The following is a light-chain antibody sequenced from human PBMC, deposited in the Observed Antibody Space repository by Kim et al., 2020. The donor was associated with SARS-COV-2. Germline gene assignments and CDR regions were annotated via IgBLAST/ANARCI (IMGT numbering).Light chain of an antibody. CDR2: YAS. J-gene: IGLJ3*02. V-gene: IGLV3-21*04. CDR1: NIGSKS. CDR3: QVWDSSSDHPV. Sequence: SYELTQPPSVSVAPGKTARITCGGNNIGSKSVHWYQQKPGQAPVLVIYYASDRPSGIPERFSGSNSGNTATLTISRVEAGDEADYYCQVWDSSSDHPVFGGGTQRTVL.